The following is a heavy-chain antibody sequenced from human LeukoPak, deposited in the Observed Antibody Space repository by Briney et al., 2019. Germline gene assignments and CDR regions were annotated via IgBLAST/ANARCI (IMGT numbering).Heavy chain of an antibody. Sequence: SETLSLTCAVYGGSFSGYYWSWIRQPPGKGLEWIGEINHSGSTNYNPSLKSRVTISVDTSKNQFSLKLSSVTAADTAVYYCARSFGVVITWGQGTLVIVSS. CDR3: ARSFGVVIT. CDR2: INHSGST. J-gene: IGHJ5*02. V-gene: IGHV4-34*01. D-gene: IGHD3-3*01. CDR1: GGSFSGYY.